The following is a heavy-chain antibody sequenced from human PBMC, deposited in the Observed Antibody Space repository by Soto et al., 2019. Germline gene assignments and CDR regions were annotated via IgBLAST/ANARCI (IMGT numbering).Heavy chain of an antibody. V-gene: IGHV3-30-3*01. CDR2: ISYDGSNK. Sequence: QVQLVESGGGVVQPGRSLRLSCAASGFTFSSYAMHWVRQAPGKGLEWVAVISYDGSNKYYADSVKGRFTISRDNSKNTLYLEMNRLRAEDTAVYYCARDLKDWGGDCYIYGCNAFDIWGQGKMVTVSS. CDR3: ARDLKDWGGDCYIYGCNAFDI. D-gene: IGHD2-21*02. CDR1: GFTFSSYA. J-gene: IGHJ3*02.